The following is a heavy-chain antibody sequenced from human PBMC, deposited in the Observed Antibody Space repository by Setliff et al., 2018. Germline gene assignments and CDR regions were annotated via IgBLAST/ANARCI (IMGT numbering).Heavy chain of an antibody. J-gene: IGHJ5*01. CDR3: ARAPRLEGILPTFDS. D-gene: IGHD3-16*01. CDR1: GYTFVSYG. Sequence: ASVKVSCKAVGYTFVSYGLSWVRQAPGQGLEWMGWISAYTGKTDYAQNFQGRVTMTTDTSTNTAYMELRSLRYDDTAVYFCARAPRLEGILPTFDSWGHGTPVTVSS. CDR2: ISAYTGKT. V-gene: IGHV1-18*01.